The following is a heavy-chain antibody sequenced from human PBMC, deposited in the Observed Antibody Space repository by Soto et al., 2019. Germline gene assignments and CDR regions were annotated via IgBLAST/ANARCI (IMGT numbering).Heavy chain of an antibody. D-gene: IGHD3-3*01. CDR2: IYYSGST. Sequence: QVQLQESGPGLVKPSQTLSLTCTVSGGSISSGDYYWSWIRQHPGKGLEWIGYIYYSGSTYYNPSLKSRVTISVDTSKYQFALKLSSVTAADTAVYYGARWWSGSRQGFDPWGQGTLVTVSS. V-gene: IGHV4-31*03. J-gene: IGHJ5*02. CDR3: ARWWSGSRQGFDP. CDR1: GGSISSGDYY.